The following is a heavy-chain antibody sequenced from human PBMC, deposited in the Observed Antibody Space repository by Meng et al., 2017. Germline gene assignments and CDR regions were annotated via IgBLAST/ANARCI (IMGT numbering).Heavy chain of an antibody. CDR2: ISAYNGNT. CDR1: GYTFTSDG. CDR3: ARSIPKYYDFWSGYSDY. V-gene: IGHV1-18*01. Sequence: HVQVGQCGAEVKKAAASVKVSCKASGYTFTSDGISWVRQAPGQGLEWMGWISAYNGNTNYAQKLQGRVTMTTDTSTSTAYMELRSLRSDDTAVYYCARSIPKYYDFWSGYSDYWGQGTLVTVSS. D-gene: IGHD3-3*01. J-gene: IGHJ4*02.